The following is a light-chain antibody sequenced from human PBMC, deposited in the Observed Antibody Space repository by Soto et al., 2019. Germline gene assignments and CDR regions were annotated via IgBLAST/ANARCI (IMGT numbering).Light chain of an antibody. Sequence: EIVLTQFPGTLSLSPGERATLSCRASETIGYNYLAWYQQQPGLAPTLLIYDASTRAPGIPDRFGGSVSGTVFTLTISIVEPLDFAVDYCQHYDTSYTFGPGTKLEI. CDR1: ETIGYNY. V-gene: IGKV3-20*01. CDR2: DAS. CDR3: QHYDTSYT. J-gene: IGKJ2*01.